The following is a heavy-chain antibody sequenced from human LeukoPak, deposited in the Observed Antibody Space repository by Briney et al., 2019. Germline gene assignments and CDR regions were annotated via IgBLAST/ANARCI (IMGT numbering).Heavy chain of an antibody. CDR1: GYTFTGYY. V-gene: IGHV1-2*02. CDR3: ARDSPPYSSSWYDMYYYYYYGMDV. J-gene: IGHJ6*02. CDR2: INPNSGGT. Sequence: ASVKVSCKASGYTFTGYYMHWVRQAPGQGLEWVGWINPNSGGTNYAQKFQGRVTMTRDTSISTAYMELSRLRSDDTAVYYCARDSPPYSSSWYDMYYYYYYGMDVWGQGTTVTVSS. D-gene: IGHD6-13*01.